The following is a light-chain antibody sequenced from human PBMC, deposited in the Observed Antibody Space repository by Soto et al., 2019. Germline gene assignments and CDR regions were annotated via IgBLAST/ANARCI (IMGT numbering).Light chain of an antibody. V-gene: IGKV1-5*01. CDR1: QTTNTW. Sequence: GDRVTITCRASQTTNTWLAWYQQKPGTAPKLLIYDASSLEGGVPSRVSASGSGTEFTLTISSLQPDDHATYYCQQYISYPYTFGQGTKVEIK. CDR3: QQYISYPYT. CDR2: DAS. J-gene: IGKJ2*01.